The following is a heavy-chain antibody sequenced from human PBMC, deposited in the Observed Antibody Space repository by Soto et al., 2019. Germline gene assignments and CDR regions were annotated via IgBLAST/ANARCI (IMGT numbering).Heavy chain of an antibody. Sequence: ASVKVSCKASGYTFTSYAMHWVRQAPGQRLEWMGWINAGNGNTKYSQKFQGRVTITRDTSASTAYMELSSLRSEDTAVYYCATDILGETYYFDYWGQGTLVTVSS. CDR2: INAGNGNT. J-gene: IGHJ4*02. CDR3: ATDILGETYYFDY. D-gene: IGHD3-16*01. V-gene: IGHV1-3*01. CDR1: GYTFTSYA.